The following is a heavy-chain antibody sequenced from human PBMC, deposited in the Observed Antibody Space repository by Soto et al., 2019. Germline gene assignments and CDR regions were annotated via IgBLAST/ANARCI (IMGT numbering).Heavy chain of an antibody. V-gene: IGHV1-8*01. CDR3: ARRKERSGPNYFDY. CDR1: GYTFSTYD. CDR2: MNPNTGNT. D-gene: IGHD6-25*01. J-gene: IGHJ4*02. Sequence: QEQLVQSGAEVKKPGASVKVSCKTSGYTFSTYDINWVRQAPGQGLEWMGWMNPNTGNTGYAQKFRGRVTLTRNTSISTAYMELMSLKPEDTAVYFCARRKERSGPNYFDYWGQGTLVTVSS.